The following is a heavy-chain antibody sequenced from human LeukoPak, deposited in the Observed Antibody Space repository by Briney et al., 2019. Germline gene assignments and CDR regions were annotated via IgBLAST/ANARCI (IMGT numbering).Heavy chain of an antibody. CDR2: IYHSGST. Sequence: SETLSLTCTVSGGSISSGGYYWSWIRQPPGKGLEWIGYIYHSGSTNYNPSLKSRVTISVDTSKNQFSLKLSSVTAADTAVYYCARGGTRGSPFDYWGQGTLVTVSS. CDR1: GGSISSGGYY. V-gene: IGHV4-61*08. J-gene: IGHJ4*02. D-gene: IGHD1-26*01. CDR3: ARGGTRGSPFDY.